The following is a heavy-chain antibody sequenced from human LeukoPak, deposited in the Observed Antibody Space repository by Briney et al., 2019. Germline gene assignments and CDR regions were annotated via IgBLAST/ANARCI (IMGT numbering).Heavy chain of an antibody. CDR2: ISWNSGSI. CDR3: AKGPLGYYYGMDV. Sequence: GGSLRLSCAASGFTFDDYAMHWVRQAPGKDLEWVSGISWNSGSIGYADSVKGRFTISRDNAKNSLYLQMNSLRAEDTALYYCAKGPLGYYYGMDVWGQGTTVTVSS. J-gene: IGHJ6*02. CDR1: GFTFDDYA. V-gene: IGHV3-9*01.